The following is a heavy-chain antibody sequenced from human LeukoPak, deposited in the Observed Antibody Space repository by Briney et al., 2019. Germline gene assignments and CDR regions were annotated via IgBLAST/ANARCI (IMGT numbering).Heavy chain of an antibody. Sequence: SETLTLTCAVYGGSFSGYHWSWIRQPPGKGLQWIGEINHSGRTKYNPSLKSRVTISVDTSKNQCALKLSSVTAAVTAVYYCARGIRTVTTFYEAKYWYFDLWGRGTLVTVSS. J-gene: IGHJ2*01. V-gene: IGHV4-34*01. CDR2: INHSGRT. CDR3: ARGIRTVTTFYEAKYWYFDL. CDR1: GGSFSGYH. D-gene: IGHD4-17*01.